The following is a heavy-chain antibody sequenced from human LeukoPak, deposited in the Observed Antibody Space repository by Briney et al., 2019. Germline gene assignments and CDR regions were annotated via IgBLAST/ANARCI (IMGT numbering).Heavy chain of an antibody. CDR1: GFTFSSYG. CDR2: ISGSGGST. V-gene: IGHV3-23*01. CDR3: AKFRRPGLGEFYPFDY. D-gene: IGHD2/OR15-2a*01. J-gene: IGHJ4*02. Sequence: SGGSLRLSCAASGFTFSSYGMSWVRQAPGKGLEWVSAISGSGGSTYYADSVKGRFTISRDNSKNTLYLQMNSLRAEDTAVYYCAKFRRPGLGEFYPFDYWGQGTLVTVSS.